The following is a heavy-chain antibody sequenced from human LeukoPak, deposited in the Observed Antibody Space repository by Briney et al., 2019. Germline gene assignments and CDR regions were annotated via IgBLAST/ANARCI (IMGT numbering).Heavy chain of an antibody. CDR1: GFTFTVYA. D-gene: IGHD6-13*01. J-gene: IGHJ4*02. CDR2: ISGSSDNT. Sequence: GGSLRLSCAASGFTFTVYAMSWVRQAPGKGLEWVSAISGSSDNTYFADSVKGRFTISRDNSKNTVSLQMNSLRAEDTAVYYCARDGGSSWDYWGQGTLVTVSS. V-gene: IGHV3-23*01. CDR3: ARDGGSSWDY.